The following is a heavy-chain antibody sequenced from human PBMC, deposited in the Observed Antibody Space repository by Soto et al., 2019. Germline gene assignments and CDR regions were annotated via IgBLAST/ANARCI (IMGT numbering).Heavy chain of an antibody. V-gene: IGHV3-33*01. J-gene: IGHJ4*02. Sequence: QVQLVESGGGVVQPGRSLRISCAAPGFTISSYGMHWVRQAPDKGLEWVAVIWYDGSNKYYADSVKGRFTISRENSKNELLLQMSTLRAEDTTVYYCARYRLPFDDYGGPVYWVQGTLATVSS. CDR2: IWYDGSNK. CDR3: ARYRLPFDDYGGPVY. CDR1: GFTISSYG. D-gene: IGHD3-16*01.